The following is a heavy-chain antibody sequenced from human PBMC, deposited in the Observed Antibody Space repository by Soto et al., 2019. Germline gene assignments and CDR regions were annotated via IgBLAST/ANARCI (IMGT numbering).Heavy chain of an antibody. CDR1: GRSISSSSYY. Sequence: SETLSLTCTVSGRSISSSSYYWGWIRQPPGKGLEWIGSIYYSGSTYYNPSLKSRVTISVDTSKNQFSLKLSSVTAADTAVYYCARNMVRGVRTSYYGMDVWGQGTTVT. D-gene: IGHD3-10*01. CDR2: IYYSGST. V-gene: IGHV4-39*01. CDR3: ARNMVRGVRTSYYGMDV. J-gene: IGHJ6*02.